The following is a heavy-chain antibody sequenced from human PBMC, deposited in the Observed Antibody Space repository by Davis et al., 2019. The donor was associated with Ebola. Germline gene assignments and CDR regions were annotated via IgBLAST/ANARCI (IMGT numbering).Heavy chain of an antibody. CDR3: AKDNGYGYQLGGNSFYYYYGMDV. J-gene: IGHJ6*04. CDR1: GLTFDDYT. CDR2: ISWDGGST. Sequence: GESLKISCAASGLTFDDYTMHWVRQAPGKGLEWVSLISWDGGSTYYADSVKGRFTISRDNSKNSLYLQMNSLRTEDTALYYCAKDNGYGYQLGGNSFYYYYGMDVWGKGTTVTVSS. V-gene: IGHV3-43*01. D-gene: IGHD5-18*01.